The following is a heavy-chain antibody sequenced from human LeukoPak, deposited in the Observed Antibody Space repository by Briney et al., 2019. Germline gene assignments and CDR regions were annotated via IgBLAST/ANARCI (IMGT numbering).Heavy chain of an antibody. CDR1: GGSISSYY. Sequence: SETLSLTCTVSGGSISSYYWSWIRQPAGKGLEWIGRIYTSGSTNYNPSLKSRVTISVDTSKNQFSLKLSSVTAADTAVYYCARDRGRSSSSQAGDYYYYYMDVWGKGTTVTVSS. CDR2: IYTSGST. D-gene: IGHD6-6*01. J-gene: IGHJ6*03. V-gene: IGHV4-4*07. CDR3: ARDRGRSSSSQAGDYYYYYMDV.